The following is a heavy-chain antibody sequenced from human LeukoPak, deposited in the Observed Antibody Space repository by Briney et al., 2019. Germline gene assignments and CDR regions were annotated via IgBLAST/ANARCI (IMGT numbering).Heavy chain of an antibody. J-gene: IGHJ4*02. CDR1: GGSFEHYF. CDR2: VYYSGST. V-gene: IGHV4-59*01. Sequence: SETLSLTCTVSGGSFEHYFWSWIRQPPGQGLEWIGYVYYSGSTDYSPSLQRRLTSSADTSKNQFSLKRNSVTAADTAVYYCASHRRSHGSEYWGQGTLVTVS. CDR3: ASHRRSHGSEY. D-gene: IGHD3-10*01.